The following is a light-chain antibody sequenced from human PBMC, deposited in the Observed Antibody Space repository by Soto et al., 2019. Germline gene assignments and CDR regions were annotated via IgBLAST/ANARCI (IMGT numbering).Light chain of an antibody. CDR1: SSDVGSYNR. V-gene: IGLV2-18*01. CDR2: EVS. J-gene: IGLJ1*01. CDR3: SLFTSSSTSV. Sequence: QSALTQPPSVSGSPGQSVTISCTGTSSDVGSYNRVSWYQQPPGTAPKLMIYEVSYRPSGVPDRFSGSKSGNTASLTISGLKAEDEADYYCSLFTSSSTSVFGTGTKVTV.